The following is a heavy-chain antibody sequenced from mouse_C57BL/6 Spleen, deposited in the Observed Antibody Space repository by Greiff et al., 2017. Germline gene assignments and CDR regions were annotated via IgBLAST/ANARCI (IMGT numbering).Heavy chain of an antibody. CDR3: AREEGDAMDY. CDR1: GFTFSSYG. V-gene: IGHV5-6*01. Sequence: EVQGVESGGDLVKPGGSLKLSCAASGFTFSSYGMSWVRQTPDKRLEWVATISSGGSYTYYPDSVKGRFTISRDNAKNTLYLQMSSLKSEDTAMYYCAREEGDAMDYWGQGTSVTVSS. CDR2: ISSGGSYT. J-gene: IGHJ4*01.